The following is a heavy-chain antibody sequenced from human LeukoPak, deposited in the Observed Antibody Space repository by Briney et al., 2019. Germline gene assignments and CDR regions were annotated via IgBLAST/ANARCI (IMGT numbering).Heavy chain of an antibody. Sequence: GESVKISCKGSGYNFTSYWIGWVRQMPGKGLEWMGIIYPGDSDTRYSPSFQGQVTISADKSISTAYLQWSSLKASDTAMYYCARRLIAAGSWFDPWGQGTLVTVSS. V-gene: IGHV5-51*01. CDR2: IYPGDSDT. D-gene: IGHD6-13*01. CDR3: ARRLIAAGSWFDP. CDR1: GYNFTSYW. J-gene: IGHJ5*02.